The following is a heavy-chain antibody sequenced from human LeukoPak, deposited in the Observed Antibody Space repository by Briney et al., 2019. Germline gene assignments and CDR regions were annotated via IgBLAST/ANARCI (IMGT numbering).Heavy chain of an antibody. CDR3: ARDMNNGLLPDY. CDR2: VYPGDSDT. Sequence: GESLKISCKGFGYTFTNYWIGWVRQMPGKGLEWMGIVYPGDSDTRYSPSFQGQVTISADKSISTAYLQWTSLKASDSAMYFCARDMNNGLLPDYWGQGTLVTVSS. V-gene: IGHV5-51*01. CDR1: GYTFTNYW. J-gene: IGHJ4*02. D-gene: IGHD2-8*01.